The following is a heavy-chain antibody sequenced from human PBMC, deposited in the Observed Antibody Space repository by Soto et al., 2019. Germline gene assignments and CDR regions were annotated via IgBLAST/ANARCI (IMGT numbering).Heavy chain of an antibody. CDR3: ARRGSGSYYDY. V-gene: IGHV3-23*01. J-gene: IGHJ4*02. D-gene: IGHD1-26*01. CDR1: GFTFSSYA. CDR2: ISGSGDST. Sequence: EVQLLESGGGLVQPGGSLRLSCAASGFTFSSYAMRWVRQAPGKGLEWVSAISGSGDSTYYADSVKGRFTISRDNSKNTLYLQMNSLRGEDTAVYHCARRGSGSYYDYWGQGTQVTVSS.